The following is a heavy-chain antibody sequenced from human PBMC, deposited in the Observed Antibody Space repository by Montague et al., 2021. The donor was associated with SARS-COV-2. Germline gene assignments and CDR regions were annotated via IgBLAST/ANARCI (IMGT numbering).Heavy chain of an antibody. Sequence: ETLSLTCTVSGDSMNNYYWSWIRQPPGKGLEWIGYINYSGSTHYNPSLQSRVTLSKDTSMNQFSLRLTSVTAADTAMYFCARAPIYRSSWYAYFDYWGQGTLVTVSS. J-gene: IGHJ4*02. D-gene: IGHD6-13*01. CDR3: ARAPIYRSSWYAYFDY. V-gene: IGHV4-59*01. CDR2: INYSGST. CDR1: GDSMNNYY.